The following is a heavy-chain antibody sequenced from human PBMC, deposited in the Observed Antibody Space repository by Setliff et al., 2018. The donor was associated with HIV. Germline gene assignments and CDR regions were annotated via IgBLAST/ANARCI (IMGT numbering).Heavy chain of an antibody. V-gene: IGHV1-18*01. Sequence: ASVKVSCKASGYNLVSYDISWVRQAPGQGLEWMGWISGYNGNTNYAEKLQGRVTITRDTSASTAYMELSSLRSEDTAVYYCARAAISTIFGVVKNPHNYYMDVWGKGTTVTV. CDR1: GYNLVSYD. CDR2: ISGYNGNT. CDR3: ARAAISTIFGVVKNPHNYYMDV. J-gene: IGHJ6*03. D-gene: IGHD3-3*01.